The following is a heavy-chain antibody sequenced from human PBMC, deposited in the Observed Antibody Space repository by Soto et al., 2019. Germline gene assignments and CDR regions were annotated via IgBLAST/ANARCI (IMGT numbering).Heavy chain of an antibody. CDR2: IIPIFGTA. V-gene: IGHV1-69*13. CDR3: ARDRCTNGVCYRFDP. Sequence: GASVKVSCKASGGTFSSYAISWVRQAPGQGLEWMGGIIPIFGTANYAQKFQGRVTITADESTSTAYMELSSLRSEDTAVYYCARDRCTNGVCYRFDPWGQGTLVTVS. CDR1: GGTFSSYA. J-gene: IGHJ5*02. D-gene: IGHD2-8*01.